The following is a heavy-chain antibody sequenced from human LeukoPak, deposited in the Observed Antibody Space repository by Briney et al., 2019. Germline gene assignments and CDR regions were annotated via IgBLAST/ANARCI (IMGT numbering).Heavy chain of an antibody. CDR2: ISSSSSTI. CDR3: ARENGVAAAGYYYYGMDV. CDR1: GFTFSSYS. D-gene: IGHD6-13*01. J-gene: IGHJ6*02. V-gene: IGHV3-48*04. Sequence: GGSLRLSCAASGFTFSSYSMNWVRQAPGKGLEWVSYISSSSSTIYYADSVKGRFTISRDNAKNSLYLQMNSLRAEDTAVYYCARENGVAAAGYYYYGMDVWGQGTTVTVSS.